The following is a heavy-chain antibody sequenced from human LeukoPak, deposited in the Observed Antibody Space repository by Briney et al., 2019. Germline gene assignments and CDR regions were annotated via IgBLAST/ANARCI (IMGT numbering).Heavy chain of an antibody. CDR1: GYTFTKYW. CDR2: IHPGDSHT. J-gene: IGHJ2*01. D-gene: IGHD2-2*01. Sequence: GESLKISCEGSGYTFTKYWIGWVRQMPGKGLEWMGIIHPGDSHTWYSPSFQGQVTISADKSISMAYLQWSSLKTSDTAMYFCARQPGMTAKSWYFDLWGRGTLVTVSS. V-gene: IGHV5-51*01. CDR3: ARQPGMTAKSWYFDL.